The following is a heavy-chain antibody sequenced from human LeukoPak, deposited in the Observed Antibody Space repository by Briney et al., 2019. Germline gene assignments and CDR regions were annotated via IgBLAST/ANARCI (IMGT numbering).Heavy chain of an antibody. J-gene: IGHJ4*02. CDR3: ARDIAAAGTTDY. V-gene: IGHV3-23*01. Sequence: GGSLRLSCAASGFTFSSHAMTWVRQAPGKGLEWVSAISGFGSSPYYADSVKGRFSISRDNSKNTLYLQMNSLRAEDTAVYYCARDIAAAGTTDYWGQGTLVTVSS. CDR2: ISGFGSSP. D-gene: IGHD6-13*01. CDR1: GFTFSSHA.